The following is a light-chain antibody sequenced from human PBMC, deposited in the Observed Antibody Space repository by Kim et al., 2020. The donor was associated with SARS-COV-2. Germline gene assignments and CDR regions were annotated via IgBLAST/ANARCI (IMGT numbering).Light chain of an antibody. Sequence: SSELTQDPAVSVDLGQTVRITCQGDSLRSYYATCYQQKPGQAPIVVIYGKNNRPSGIPDRISGYSSGNTASLTITGTQAGDEADYYCNTRDSNDNVVFGGGTKLTVL. CDR1: SLRSYY. CDR2: GKN. V-gene: IGLV3-19*01. CDR3: NTRDSNDNVV. J-gene: IGLJ2*01.